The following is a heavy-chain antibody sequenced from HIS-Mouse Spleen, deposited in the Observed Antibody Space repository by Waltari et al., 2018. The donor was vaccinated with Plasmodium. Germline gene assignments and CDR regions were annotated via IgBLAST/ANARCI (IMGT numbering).Heavy chain of an antibody. J-gene: IGHJ4*02. CDR1: GGSFSGYY. V-gene: IGHV4-34*01. CDR2: INHSGST. Sequence: QVQLQQWGAGLLKPSETLSLTCAVYGGSFSGYYWSWIRQPPGKGLEWMGEINHSGSTNYNPSLKSGVTISVDTSKNQFSLKLSSVTAADTAVYYCASSGSGSYYYWGQGTLVTVSS. CDR3: ASSGSGSYYY. D-gene: IGHD3-10*01.